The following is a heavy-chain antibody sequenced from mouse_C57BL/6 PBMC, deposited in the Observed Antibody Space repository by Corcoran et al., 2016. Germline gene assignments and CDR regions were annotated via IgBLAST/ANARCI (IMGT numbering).Heavy chain of an antibody. J-gene: IGHJ4*01. CDR1: GYTFTTYG. V-gene: IGHV9-3*01. CDR3: ERGRYYYGSSYDAMDY. Sequence: QIQLVQSGPELKKPGETVKISCKASGYTFTTYGMSWVKQAPGKGLKWMGWINTYSGVPTNADYFKGRFALSLETSASTAYLQINNLNNEYTAPYFCERGRYYYGSSYDAMDYWVEGTSVTVSS. CDR2: INTYSGVP. D-gene: IGHD1-1*01.